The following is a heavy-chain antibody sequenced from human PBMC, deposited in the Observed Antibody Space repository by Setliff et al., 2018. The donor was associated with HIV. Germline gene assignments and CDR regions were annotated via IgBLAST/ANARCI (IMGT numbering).Heavy chain of an antibody. CDR1: GGSISSGSYY. J-gene: IGHJ4*02. D-gene: IGHD2-21*02. Sequence: SETLSLTCSVSGGSISSGSYYWSWIRQPAGKGLEWIGHIYTSGSSTYNPSLKSRVTISVDTSKRQFSLNLTSVTAADTAVYYCGRLSETAMASFDSWGQGILVTVSS. V-gene: IGHV4-61*09. CDR3: GRLSETAMASFDS. CDR2: IYTSGSS.